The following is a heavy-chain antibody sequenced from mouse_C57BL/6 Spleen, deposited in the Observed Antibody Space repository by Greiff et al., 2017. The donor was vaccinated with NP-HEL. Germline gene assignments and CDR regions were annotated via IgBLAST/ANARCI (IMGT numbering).Heavy chain of an antibody. Sequence: QVQLQQSGPELAKPGASVKISCKASGYAFSSSWMNWVKQRPGKGLEWIGRIYPGDGDTNYNGKFKGKATLTADKSSSTAYMQLSSLTSEDSAVYFCARSTVAPKDYWGQGTSVTVSS. CDR1: GYAFSSSW. V-gene: IGHV1-82*01. D-gene: IGHD1-1*01. CDR2: IYPGDGDT. CDR3: ARSTVAPKDY. J-gene: IGHJ4*01.